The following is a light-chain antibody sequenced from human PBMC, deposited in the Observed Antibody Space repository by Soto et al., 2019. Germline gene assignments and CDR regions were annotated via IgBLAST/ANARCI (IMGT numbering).Light chain of an antibody. J-gene: IGKJ1*01. CDR3: HHYNSYSPRNP. CDR2: KAS. V-gene: IGKV1-5*03. CDR1: QSISGW. Sequence: DFQVTRSPSTLSAYIKDRVTITCRASQSISGWLSWYQQKPGKAPKLLIYKASSLESGVPSRFSGSGSGTEFTLTISSLQPHAFATYYCHHYNSYSPRNPFGQGTKVDVK.